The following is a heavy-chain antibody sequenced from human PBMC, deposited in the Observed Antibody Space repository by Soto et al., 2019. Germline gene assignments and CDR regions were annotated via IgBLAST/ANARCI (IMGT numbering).Heavy chain of an antibody. CDR1: GHSFTGHY. V-gene: IGHV1-2*02. J-gene: IGHJ4*02. D-gene: IGHD3-10*01. CDR2: INPGNGDT. CDR3: AGDMSAYYGPGSLHCFLDY. Sequence: ASVKVSCKASGHSFTGHYVHWTRQAPGKGLERMGWINPGNGDTKYAQRFQGRVTMTRDTSSSSHYLELSALKSDDTAVYYCAGDMSAYYGPGSLHCFLDYWGRGTMVAVCS.